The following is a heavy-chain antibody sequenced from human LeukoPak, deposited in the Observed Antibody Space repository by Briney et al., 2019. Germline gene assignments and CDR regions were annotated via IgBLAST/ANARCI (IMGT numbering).Heavy chain of an antibody. CDR1: GLTFTSSA. J-gene: IGHJ4*02. Sequence: GTSVKVSCKASGLTFTSSAMQWVRQARGQRLEWIGWIVVGSGNTNYAQKFQERVTITRDMSTSTAYMELSSLRSEDTAVYYCAAGWVCSGGSCYYYFDYWGQGTLVTVSS. CDR3: AAGWVCSGGSCYYYFDY. V-gene: IGHV1-58*02. CDR2: IVVGSGNT. D-gene: IGHD2-15*01.